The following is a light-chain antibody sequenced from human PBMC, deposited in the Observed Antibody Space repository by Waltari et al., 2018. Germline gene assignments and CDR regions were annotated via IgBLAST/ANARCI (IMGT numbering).Light chain of an antibody. CDR3: SSYTSSSTVV. J-gene: IGLJ2*01. CDR2: DVN. CDR1: RSDVGYYNY. V-gene: IGLV2-14*03. Sequence: QSALTQPASVSGSPGQSITISCPGTRSDVGYYNYVSWYQQHPGKSPKLMIYDVNNRPSGVSNRFPGSKSGNTASLTISGLQAEDEGDYYCSSYTSSSTVVFGGGTKLTVL.